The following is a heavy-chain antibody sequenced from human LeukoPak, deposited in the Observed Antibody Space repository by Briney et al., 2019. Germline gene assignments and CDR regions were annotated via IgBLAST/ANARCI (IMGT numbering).Heavy chain of an antibody. D-gene: IGHD2-8*02. CDR3: ARGIVLTGYASFDY. CDR2: ANHNGGT. J-gene: IGHJ4*02. CDR1: GGSFRGYY. Sequence: SETLSLTCAVNGGSFRGYYWTWIRQPPGKGLEWIGEANHNGGTNYSPSLKSRITISVDTSKNQFSLKLNSVTAADTAVYFCARGIVLTGYASFDYWGQGTPVSVSS. V-gene: IGHV4-34*01.